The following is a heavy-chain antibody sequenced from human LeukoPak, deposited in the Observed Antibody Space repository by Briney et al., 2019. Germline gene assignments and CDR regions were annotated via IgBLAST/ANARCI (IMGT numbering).Heavy chain of an antibody. Sequence: PSETLSLTCTVSGGSISSYYWSWIRQPPGKGLEWIGYIYYSGITNYNPSLKSRVTISIDTSKNQFSLKLSSMTAADTAVYYCARSRRGYEYYFDYWAREPWSPSPQ. V-gene: IGHV4-59*01. D-gene: IGHD5-12*01. J-gene: IGHJ4*02. CDR3: ARSRRGYEYYFDY. CDR1: GGSISSYY. CDR2: IYYSGIT.